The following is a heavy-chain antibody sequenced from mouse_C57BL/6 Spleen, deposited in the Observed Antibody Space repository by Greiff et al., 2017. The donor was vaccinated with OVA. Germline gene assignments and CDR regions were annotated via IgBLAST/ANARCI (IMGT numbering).Heavy chain of an antibody. V-gene: IGHV3-6*01. D-gene: IGHD1-1*01. J-gene: IGHJ1*03. CDR1: GYSITSGYY. CDR3: ARDPYYYGSRGYWYFDV. Sequence: VQLQQSGPGLVKPSQSLSLTCSVTGYSITSGYYWNWIRQFPGNKLEWMGYISYDGSNNYNPSLKNRISITRDTSKNQFFLKLNSVTTEDTATYYCARDPYYYGSRGYWYFDVWGTGTTVTVSS. CDR2: ISYDGSN.